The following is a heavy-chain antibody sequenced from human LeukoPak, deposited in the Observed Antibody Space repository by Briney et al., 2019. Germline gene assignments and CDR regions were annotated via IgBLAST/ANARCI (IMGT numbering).Heavy chain of an antibody. CDR3: AGFPMTTVTTGDY. Sequence: SQTLSLTCATSGDSVSSNSAAWNWIRQSPSRGLEWLGRTYYRSKWYNDYAVSVKSRITINPDTSKNQFSLQLNSVTPEDTAVYYCAGFPMTTVTTGDYWGQGTLVTVSS. J-gene: IGHJ4*02. D-gene: IGHD4-17*01. V-gene: IGHV6-1*01. CDR1: GDSVSSNSAA. CDR2: TYYRSKWYN.